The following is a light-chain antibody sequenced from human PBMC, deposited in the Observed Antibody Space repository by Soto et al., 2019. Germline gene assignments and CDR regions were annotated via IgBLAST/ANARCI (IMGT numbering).Light chain of an antibody. Sequence: DVQMTQSPWTLSASVGDRVTISCRASQSISSWLAWYKQKPGRAPNLLIYDASTLQSGVSSRFSGSGSGTEFTLTINRLQPDDFATYYCQQYKSYSQFTFGQGTRLEIK. J-gene: IGKJ5*01. CDR3: QQYKSYSQFT. V-gene: IGKV1-5*01. CDR2: DAS. CDR1: QSISSW.